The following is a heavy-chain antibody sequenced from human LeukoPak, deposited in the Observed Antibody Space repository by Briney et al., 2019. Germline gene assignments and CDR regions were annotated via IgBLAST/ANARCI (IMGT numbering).Heavy chain of an antibody. Sequence: PSETLSLTCTVSGGSISSGGYYWSWIRQPPGKGLEWIGYINHSGSTYYNPSLKSRVTISVDRSKNQFSLKLSSVTAADTAVYYCARVNSGSYLRWFDPWGQGTLVTVSS. V-gene: IGHV4-30-2*01. D-gene: IGHD1-26*01. CDR3: ARVNSGSYLRWFDP. CDR1: GGSISSGGYY. J-gene: IGHJ5*02. CDR2: INHSGST.